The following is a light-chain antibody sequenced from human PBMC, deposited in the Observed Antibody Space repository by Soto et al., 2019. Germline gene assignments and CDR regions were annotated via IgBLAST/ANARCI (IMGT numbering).Light chain of an antibody. J-gene: IGLJ1*01. CDR1: SSNIGAGYD. Sequence: QSVLTQPPSVSGAPGQRVTISYTGSSSNIGAGYDVHWYQQLPGTAPKLLIYGNSNRPSGVPDRFSGSKSGTSASLAITGLQAEDEADYYCQSYDSSPRGYVFGTGTKVTVL. CDR2: GNS. V-gene: IGLV1-40*01. CDR3: QSYDSSPRGYV.